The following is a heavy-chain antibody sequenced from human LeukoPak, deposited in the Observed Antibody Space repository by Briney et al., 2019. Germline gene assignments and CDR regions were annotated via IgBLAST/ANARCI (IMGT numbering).Heavy chain of an antibody. V-gene: IGHV4-34*01. CDR3: ATERSTSPFDI. D-gene: IGHD2-2*01. J-gene: IGHJ3*02. Sequence: SETLSLTCAVYGGSFSGYYWSWIRQPPGKGLEWIGEINHSGSTNYNPSLKSRVTISVDTSKNQFSLKLSSVTAADTAAYYCATERSTSPFDIWGQGTMVTVSS. CDR2: INHSGST. CDR1: GGSFSGYY.